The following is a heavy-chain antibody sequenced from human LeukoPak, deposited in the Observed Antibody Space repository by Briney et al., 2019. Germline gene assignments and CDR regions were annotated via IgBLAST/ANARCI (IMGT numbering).Heavy chain of an antibody. V-gene: IGHV1-2*04. D-gene: IGHD3-10*01. J-gene: IGHJ3*02. CDR2: INPNSGGT. CDR3: ARDSYRARYYYGSGMRSGAFDI. CDR1: GYTFTGYY. Sequence: GASVKVSCKASGYTFTGYYMHWVRQAPGQGLEWMGWINPNSGGTNYAQKFQGWVTMTRDTSISTAYMELSRLRSDDTAVYYCARDSYRARYYYGSGMRSGAFDIWGKGTMVTVSS.